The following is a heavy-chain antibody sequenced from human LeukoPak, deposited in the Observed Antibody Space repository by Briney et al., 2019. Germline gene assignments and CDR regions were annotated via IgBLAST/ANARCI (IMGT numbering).Heavy chain of an antibody. CDR3: ARGGPDGYNFYFDY. V-gene: IGHV4-59*01. Sequence: PSETLSLTCTVSGGSISSYYWSWIRQPPGKGLEWIGYISYSGSTNYNPSLKSRVTISVDTSKNQFSLKLSSVTAADTAVYYCARGGPDGYNFYFDYWGQGTLVTVSS. J-gene: IGHJ4*02. CDR1: GGSISSYY. D-gene: IGHD5-24*01. CDR2: ISYSGST.